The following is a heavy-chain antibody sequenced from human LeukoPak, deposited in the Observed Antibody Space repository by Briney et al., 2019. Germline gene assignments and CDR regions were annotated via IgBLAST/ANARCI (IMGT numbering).Heavy chain of an antibody. D-gene: IGHD5-24*01. CDR3: ARVLVEMATIFDY. J-gene: IGHJ4*02. Sequence: SQTLSLTCTVSGGSISSGDYYWSWIRQPPGKGLEWIGYIYYSGSTYYNPSLKSRVTISVGTSKNQFSLKLSSVTAADTAVYYCARVLVEMATIFDYWGQGTLVTVSS. CDR1: GGSISSGDYY. V-gene: IGHV4-30-4*01. CDR2: IYYSGST.